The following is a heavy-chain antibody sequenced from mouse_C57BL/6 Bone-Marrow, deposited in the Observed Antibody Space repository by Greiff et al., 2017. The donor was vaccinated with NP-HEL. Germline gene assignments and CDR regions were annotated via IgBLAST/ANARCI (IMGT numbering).Heavy chain of an antibody. CDR2: IDPSDSYT. J-gene: IGHJ3*01. CDR1: GYTFTSYW. D-gene: IGHD2-3*01. V-gene: IGHV1-50*01. CDR3: ARGGWLLSSWFAY. Sequence: VQLQQPGAELVKPGASVKLSCKASGYTFTSYWMQWVKQRPGQGLEWIGEIDPSDSYTNYNQKFKGKATLTVDTSSSTAYMQLSSLTSEDSAVYYCARGGWLLSSWFAYWGQGTLVTVSA.